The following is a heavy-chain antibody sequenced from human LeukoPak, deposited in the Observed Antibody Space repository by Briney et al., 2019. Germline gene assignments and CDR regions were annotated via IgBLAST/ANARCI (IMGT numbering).Heavy chain of an antibody. J-gene: IGHJ4*02. CDR1: GYTFTIYG. Sequence: ASVTVSCKASGYTFTIYGLSWVRRAPGQGLEWMGWINPNSGGTNYAQKFQGRVTMTRDTSISTAYMELSRLTSEDTAVYFCAKFWSGYYTDWGQGTLVSVSS. V-gene: IGHV1-2*02. D-gene: IGHD3-3*01. CDR3: AKFWSGYYTD. CDR2: INPNSGGT.